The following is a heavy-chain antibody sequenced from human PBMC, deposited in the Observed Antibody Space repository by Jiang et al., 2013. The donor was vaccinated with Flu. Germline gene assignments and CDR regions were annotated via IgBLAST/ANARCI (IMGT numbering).Heavy chain of an antibody. CDR2: INHSGST. CDR3: ARGRKGGAFDF. Sequence: LLKPSETLSLTCAVYGGSFSGYYWSWIRQTPGKGLEWIGEINHSGSTIYNPSLKSRVTISVDTSKNQFSLKLSSVTAADTAVYYCARGRKGGAFDFWGHGTKVTVSS. J-gene: IGHJ3*01. CDR1: GGSFSGYY. D-gene: IGHD2-15*01. V-gene: IGHV4-34*01.